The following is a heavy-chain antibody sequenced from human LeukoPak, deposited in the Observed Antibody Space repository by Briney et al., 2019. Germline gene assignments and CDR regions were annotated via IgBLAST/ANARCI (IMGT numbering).Heavy chain of an antibody. CDR2: ISYDGSNK. V-gene: IGHV3-30-3*01. Sequence: GGSLRLSCAASGFTFSSYAMHWVRQAPGKGLEWVAVISYDGSNKYYADSVKGRFTISRDNSKNTLYLQMNSLRAEDTAVYYCAGDLDDWGQGTLVTVSS. CDR3: AGDLDD. CDR1: GFTFSSYA. D-gene: IGHD3-10*01. J-gene: IGHJ4*02.